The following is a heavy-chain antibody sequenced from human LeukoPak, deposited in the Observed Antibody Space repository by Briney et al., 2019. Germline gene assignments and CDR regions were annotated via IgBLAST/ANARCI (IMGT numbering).Heavy chain of an antibody. J-gene: IGHJ2*01. Sequence: GGSLRLSCAASGFPFSNYWMSWVRQAPGKGLEWVASIMQGGNEKYYVDSVKGRFTISRDNAKNSLYLQMNSLRAEDTTLYYCARGSYYDTSGYVNWYFDLWGRGTLVPVSS. CDR2: IMQGGNEK. V-gene: IGHV3-7*01. D-gene: IGHD3-22*01. CDR3: ARGSYYDTSGYVNWYFDL. CDR1: GFPFSNYW.